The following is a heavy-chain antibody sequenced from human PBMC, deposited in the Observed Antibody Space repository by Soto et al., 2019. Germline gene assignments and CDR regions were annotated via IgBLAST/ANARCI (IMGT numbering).Heavy chain of an antibody. CDR1: GFTFSSYA. CDR2: ISYDGSNK. V-gene: IGHV3-30-3*01. Sequence: HPGGSLRLSCAASGFTFSSYAMHWVRQAPGKGLEWVAVISYDGSNKYYADSVKGRFTISRDNSKNTLYLQMNSLGAEDTAVYYCARDSWSGPRGYRYGHAPAYYYGMDVWGQGTPVTVYS. CDR3: ARDSWSGPRGYRYGHAPAYYYGMDV. J-gene: IGHJ6*02. D-gene: IGHD5-18*01.